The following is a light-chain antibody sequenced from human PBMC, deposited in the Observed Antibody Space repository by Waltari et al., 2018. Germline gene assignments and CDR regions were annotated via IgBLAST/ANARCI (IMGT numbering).Light chain of an antibody. J-gene: IGKJ3*01. CDR2: QVS. CDR1: QSLVHSNGNTY. CDR3: GQGAHLPFT. V-gene: IGKV2-30*02. Sequence: DVVMTQSPLSLPITPGQPASISCRSSQSLVHSNGNTYLSWYQQKPGQPPRLLIYQVSNRYSGVPDRFSGSGAGTDFTLKTSRVEAEDVGVYYCGQGAHLPFTFGPGTKLDIK.